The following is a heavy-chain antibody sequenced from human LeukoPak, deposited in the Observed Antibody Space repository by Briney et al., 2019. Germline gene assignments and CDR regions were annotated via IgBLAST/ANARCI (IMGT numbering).Heavy chain of an antibody. CDR2: IDSDGTGT. J-gene: IGHJ4*02. CDR1: GFIFSNYE. D-gene: IGHD3-10*01. Sequence: GGSLRLSCAASGFIFSNYEMNWVRQTPGKGLVWVSRIDSDGTGTIYADSVRGRFTISRDNAKNTMYLQMNSLRAEDTAVYYCAKDGRSFGSGSPYLDYWGQGTLVTVSS. CDR3: AKDGRSFGSGSPYLDY. V-gene: IGHV3-74*01.